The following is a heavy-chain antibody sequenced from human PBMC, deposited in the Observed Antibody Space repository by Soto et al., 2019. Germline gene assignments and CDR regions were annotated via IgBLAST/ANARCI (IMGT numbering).Heavy chain of an antibody. D-gene: IGHD2-2*02. Sequence: GGSLRLSCTASGFTFGDYAMSWFRQAPGKGLEWVGFIRSKAYGGTTEYAASVKGRFTISRDDSKSIAYLQMNSLKTEDTAVYYCTRDDGVIVVAPAAISNPFDIWGQGTMVTVSS. CDR3: TRDDGVIVVAPAAISNPFDI. J-gene: IGHJ3*02. V-gene: IGHV3-49*03. CDR1: GFTFGDYA. CDR2: IRSKAYGGTT.